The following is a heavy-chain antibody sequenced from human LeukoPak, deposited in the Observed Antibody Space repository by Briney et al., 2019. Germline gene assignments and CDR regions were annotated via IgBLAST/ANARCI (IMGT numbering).Heavy chain of an antibody. Sequence: GGSLRLSCAASGFTFSSYSMNWVRQAPGKGLEWVSSISSSSSYIYYADSVKGRFTISRDTSKNTLYLQMNSLRAEDTAVYSCARVYGSGNYYNPYFENWGQGTLVTVSS. J-gene: IGHJ4*02. CDR1: GFTFSSYS. D-gene: IGHD3-10*01. V-gene: IGHV3-21*01. CDR2: ISSSSSYI. CDR3: ARVYGSGNYYNPYFEN.